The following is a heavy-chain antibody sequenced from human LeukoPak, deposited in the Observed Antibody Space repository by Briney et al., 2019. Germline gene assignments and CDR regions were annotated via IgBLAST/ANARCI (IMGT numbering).Heavy chain of an antibody. D-gene: IGHD6-13*01. J-gene: IGHJ6*03. CDR2: INHGGGT. V-gene: IGHV4-34*01. CDR1: GGSFSGYY. Sequence: PSETLSLTCAVYGGSFSGYYWSWIRQPPGKGLEWIGEINHGGGTNYNPSFKSRPTISIDTSKDQFSLKLTSVTAADSAVYYCATAGKARSSNLEYYVDVWGKGTTVTVSS. CDR3: ATAGKARSSNLEYYVDV.